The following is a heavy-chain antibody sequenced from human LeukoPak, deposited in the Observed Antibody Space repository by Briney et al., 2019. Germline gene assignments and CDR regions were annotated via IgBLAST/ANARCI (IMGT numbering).Heavy chain of an antibody. Sequence: GESLKISCTGSGYSFTNYWIAWVRQMPGKGLEWMGIIYPGDSDTRYNPSFQGQVTISADKSISTAYVQWSSLKASDTAMYYCARLYYDNSGYPDYWGQGTLVTVSS. CDR1: GYSFTNYW. V-gene: IGHV5-51*01. CDR3: ARLYYDNSGYPDY. CDR2: IYPGDSDT. J-gene: IGHJ4*02. D-gene: IGHD3-22*01.